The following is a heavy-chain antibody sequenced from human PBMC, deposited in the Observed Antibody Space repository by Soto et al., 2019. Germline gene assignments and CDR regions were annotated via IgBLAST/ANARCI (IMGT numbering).Heavy chain of an antibody. CDR1: GYRFASYW. D-gene: IGHD2-2*01. CDR3: ARHKGYCSSTSCRTYYGMDV. V-gene: IGHV5-10-1*01. CDR2: IDPSDSYT. J-gene: IGHJ6*02. Sequence: ESLTVSLKGCGYRFASYWIIWVRQMPGKGLEWMGRIDPSDSYTNYSPSLQGHVTISADKSISTAYLQWSSLKASDTAMYYCARHKGYCSSTSCRTYYGMDVWGQGTTVTVYS.